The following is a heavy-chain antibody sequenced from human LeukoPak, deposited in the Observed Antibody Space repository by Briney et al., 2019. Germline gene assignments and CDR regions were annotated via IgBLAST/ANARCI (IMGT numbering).Heavy chain of an antibody. D-gene: IGHD3-22*01. Sequence: GGSLRLSCAASGFTFSSYAMHWVSQAPGKGLEWVAVISYDGSNKYYADSVKGRFTISRDNSKNTLYLQMNSLRAEDTAVYYCARDLYYYDSSGYRHDAFDIWGQGTMVTVSS. V-gene: IGHV3-30-3*01. CDR2: ISYDGSNK. CDR1: GFTFSSYA. CDR3: ARDLYYYDSSGYRHDAFDI. J-gene: IGHJ3*02.